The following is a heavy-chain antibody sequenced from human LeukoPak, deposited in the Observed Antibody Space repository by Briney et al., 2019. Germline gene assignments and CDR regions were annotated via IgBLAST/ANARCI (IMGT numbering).Heavy chain of an antibody. D-gene: IGHD7-27*01. CDR2: IYYSGST. J-gene: IGHJ4*02. V-gene: IGHV4-59*01. CDR3: ASRKLGNDY. CDR1: GGSISSYY. Sequence: SETLSLTCTVSGGSISSYYWSWIRQPPGKGLEWIGYIYYSGSTSYNPSLKSRVTISADTSKNQSSLKLISVTAADTAVYYCASRKLGNDYWGQGTLVTVSS.